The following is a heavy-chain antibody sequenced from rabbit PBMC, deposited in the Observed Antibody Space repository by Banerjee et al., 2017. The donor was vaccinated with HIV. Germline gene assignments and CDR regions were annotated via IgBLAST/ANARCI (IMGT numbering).Heavy chain of an antibody. CDR2: INAANDANI. CDR3: ARDLAGVIGWNFGL. Sequence: QEQLEVSGGDLVKPGGSLTLTCTASGFSFSGSYWICWVRQAPVTGLEWIACINAANDANICYASWAKGRFTISKTSSTTVTLQMTSLTAADTATYFCARDLAGVIGWNFGLWGPGTLVTVS. CDR1: GFSFSGSYW. J-gene: IGHJ4*01. V-gene: IGHV1S45*01. D-gene: IGHD4-1*01.